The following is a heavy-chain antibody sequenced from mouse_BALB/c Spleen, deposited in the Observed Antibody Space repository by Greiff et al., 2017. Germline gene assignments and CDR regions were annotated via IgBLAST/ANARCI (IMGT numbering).Heavy chain of an antibody. D-gene: IGHD2-14*01. CDR1: GYTFTDYW. V-gene: IGHV1-69*01. CDR3: ARKDYRDEDY. Sequence: QVQLQQPGAELVMPGASVKMSCKASGYTFTDYWMHWVKQRPGQGLEWIGAIDTSDSYTSYNQKFKGKATLTVDESSSTAYMQLSSLTSEDSAVYYCARKDYRDEDYWGQGTTLTVSS. CDR2: IDTSDSYT. J-gene: IGHJ2*01.